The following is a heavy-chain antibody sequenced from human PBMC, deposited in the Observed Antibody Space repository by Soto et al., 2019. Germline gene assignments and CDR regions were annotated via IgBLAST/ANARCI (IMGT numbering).Heavy chain of an antibody. D-gene: IGHD2-8*02. CDR3: AKATATGGGAFEI. J-gene: IGHJ3*02. V-gene: IGHV3-23*01. Sequence: PGGSLRLSCAVSGFICSGYDMSWVRQAPGKGLGWVSTILVGGSTHYEDSVTGRFTISRDTSRNTAYLQMNSLTAGDTAFYSCAKATATGGGAFEIYGQGTMVTVSS. CDR2: ILVGGST. CDR1: GFICSGYD.